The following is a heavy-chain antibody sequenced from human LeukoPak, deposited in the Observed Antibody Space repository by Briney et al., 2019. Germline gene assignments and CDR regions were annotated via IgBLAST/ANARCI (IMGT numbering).Heavy chain of an antibody. D-gene: IGHD2-15*01. J-gene: IGHJ4*02. CDR1: GVIVSRNH. CDR2: LDSGGNL. Sequence: GGSLRLSCAASGVIVSRNHMNWVRQAPGKGLEWVSALDSGGNLYYADSVKGRFTISRDIFKNTLYLQMNSLRAGDTAVYYCAARPDAAPGPFDYWGQGTLLTVSS. V-gene: IGHV3-53*01. CDR3: AARPDAAPGPFDY.